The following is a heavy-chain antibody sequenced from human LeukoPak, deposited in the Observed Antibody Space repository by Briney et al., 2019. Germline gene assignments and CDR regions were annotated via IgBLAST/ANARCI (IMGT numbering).Heavy chain of an antibody. J-gene: IGHJ3*02. Sequence: SETPSLTCTVSGGSISSYYWSWIRQPAGKGLEWIGRIYTSGSTNYNPSLKSRVTMSVDTSKNQFSLKLSSVTAADTAVYYCARSMVQGVIIVDAFDIWGQGTMVTVSS. CDR1: GGSISSYY. V-gene: IGHV4-4*07. CDR3: ARSMVQGVIIVDAFDI. D-gene: IGHD3-10*01. CDR2: IYTSGST.